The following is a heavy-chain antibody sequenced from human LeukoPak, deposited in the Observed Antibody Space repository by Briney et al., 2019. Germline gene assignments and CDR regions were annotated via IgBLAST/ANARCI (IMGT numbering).Heavy chain of an antibody. CDR3: ARGGPAGYYGSGSYTY. D-gene: IGHD3-10*01. V-gene: IGHV1-2*02. J-gene: IGHJ4*02. CDR2: INPNSGGT. Sequence: ASVKVSCKASGYTFTSYHMHWVRQAPGQGLEWMGWINPNSGGTNYAQKFQGRVTMTRDTSISTAYMELSRLRSDDTAVYYCARGGPAGYYGSGSYTYWGQGTLVTVSS. CDR1: GYTFTSYH.